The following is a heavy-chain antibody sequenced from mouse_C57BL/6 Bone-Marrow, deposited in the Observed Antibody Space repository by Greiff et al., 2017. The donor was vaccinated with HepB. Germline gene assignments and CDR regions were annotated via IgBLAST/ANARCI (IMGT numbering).Heavy chain of an antibody. CDR1: GYTFTSYW. Sequence: QVQLQQPGAELVRPGSSVKLSCKASGYTFTSYWMDWVKQRPGQGLEWIGNIYPSDSETHYNQKFKDKATLTVDKSSSTAYMQLSSLASEDSAVYYCSGSTMVTGAFDYWGQGTTLTVSS. CDR3: SGSTMVTGAFDY. CDR2: IYPSDSET. D-gene: IGHD2-2*01. J-gene: IGHJ2*01. V-gene: IGHV1-61*01.